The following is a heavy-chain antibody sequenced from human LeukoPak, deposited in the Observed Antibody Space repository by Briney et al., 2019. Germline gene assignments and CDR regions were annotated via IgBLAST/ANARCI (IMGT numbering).Heavy chain of an antibody. J-gene: IGHJ3*02. Sequence: GESLKISCEASGYRFPTYWIGWVRQMPGKGLEWVGNIFPGDSDTRYSPSFQGQVTISADKSISTAHLQWNSLKASDTAMYYCARRNYGGFDIWGQGTMVTVSS. D-gene: IGHD4-11*01. CDR1: GYRFPTYW. CDR3: ARRNYGGFDI. CDR2: IFPGDSDT. V-gene: IGHV5-51*01.